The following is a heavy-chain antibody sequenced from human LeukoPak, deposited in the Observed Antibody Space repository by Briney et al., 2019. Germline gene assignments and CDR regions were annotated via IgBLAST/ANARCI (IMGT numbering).Heavy chain of an antibody. J-gene: IGHJ6*03. Sequence: PGGSLRLSCAASGFTFSSYWMNWVRQAPGKGLEWVSSISSSGSYIYYADSVKGRFTISRDNAKNSLYLQMNGLRAEDTAVYYCARDPAGMGYYYMDVWGKGTTVTVSS. CDR1: GFTFSSYW. D-gene: IGHD6-13*01. CDR2: ISSSGSYI. CDR3: ARDPAGMGYYYMDV. V-gene: IGHV3-21*01.